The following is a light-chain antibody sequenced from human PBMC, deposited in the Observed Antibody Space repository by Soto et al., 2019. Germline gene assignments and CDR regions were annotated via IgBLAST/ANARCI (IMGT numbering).Light chain of an antibody. CDR3: QSYDSSLSGWV. Sequence: QPVLTQPPSVSGAPGQRATISCTGSSSNIGAGYDVHWYQQLPGTAPKLLIYGNSNRPSGVPDRFSGSKSGTSASLAITGLRAEDEADYYCQSYDSSLSGWVFGGGTKVTVL. CDR2: GNS. CDR1: SSNIGAGYD. V-gene: IGLV1-40*01. J-gene: IGLJ3*02.